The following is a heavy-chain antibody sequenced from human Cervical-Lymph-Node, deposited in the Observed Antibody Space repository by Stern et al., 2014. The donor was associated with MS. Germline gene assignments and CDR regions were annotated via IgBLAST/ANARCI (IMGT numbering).Heavy chain of an antibody. J-gene: IGHJ4*02. V-gene: IGHV3-33*01. Sequence: VQLVESGGGVVQPGRSLRLSWAASGFTFSSYGMHWVRQTPGKGLEWVAVIWYDGSNKYYADSVKGRFTISRDNSENTLYLQMNSLRAEDTAVYYCARGDSSSPLEYWGQGTLVTVSS. CDR1: GFTFSSYG. D-gene: IGHD6-6*01. CDR2: IWYDGSNK. CDR3: ARGDSSSPLEY.